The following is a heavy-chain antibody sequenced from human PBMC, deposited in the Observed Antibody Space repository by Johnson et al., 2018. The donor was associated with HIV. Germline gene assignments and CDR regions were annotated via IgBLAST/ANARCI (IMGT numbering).Heavy chain of an antibody. CDR3: AKDNLKRTRGSDAFDI. CDR1: GFTFSSYG. D-gene: IGHD2-15*01. CDR2: ISYDGNNK. V-gene: IGHV3-30*18. Sequence: QVQLVESGGGVVQPGRSLRLSCAASGFTFSSYGMHWVRQPPGKGLAWVAVISYDGNNKYYADSVKGRVTISRDNSKNTLYLQMNSLRAEDTAMYYCAKDNLKRTRGSDAFDIWGQGTRVTVSS. J-gene: IGHJ3*02.